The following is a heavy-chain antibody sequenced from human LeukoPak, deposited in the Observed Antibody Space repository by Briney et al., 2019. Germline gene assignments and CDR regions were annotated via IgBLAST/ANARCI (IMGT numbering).Heavy chain of an antibody. CDR2: ISSSGSTI. CDR1: GFTFSSYE. D-gene: IGHD5-12*01. Sequence: GGSLRLSCAASGFTFSSYEMNWVRQAPGKGLEWVSYISSSGSTIYYADSVKGRFTISRDNAKNTMYLQMSSLRAEDTAMYYCAKERDLVAATYYFDYLGQGTLVTVSS. J-gene: IGHJ4*02. V-gene: IGHV3-48*03. CDR3: AKERDLVAATYYFDY.